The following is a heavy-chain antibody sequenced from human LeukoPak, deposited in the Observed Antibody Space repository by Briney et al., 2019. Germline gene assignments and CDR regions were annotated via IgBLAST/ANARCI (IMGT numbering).Heavy chain of an antibody. CDR2: IKQDGSEK. J-gene: IGHJ4*02. D-gene: IGHD1-14*01. Sequence: GGSLRLSCAACGFIFSTLLMSWVRQATGKGREYVANIKQDGSEKYYVDSVKGRFTISRDNAKNSLYLQMNSLRAEDAAVYYCARVSRWALNHNPHYWGQGTLVTVSS. V-gene: IGHV3-7*03. CDR3: ARVSRWALNHNPHY. CDR1: GFIFSTLL.